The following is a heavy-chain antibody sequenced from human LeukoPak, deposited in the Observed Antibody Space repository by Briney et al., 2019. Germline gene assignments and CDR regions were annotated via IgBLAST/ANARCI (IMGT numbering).Heavy chain of an antibody. Sequence: GRSLRLSCAASGFTFSSYGMHWVRQAPGKGLEWVVVIWYDGSNKYYADSVKGRFTISRDNSKNTLYLQMNSLRAEDTAVYYCASAFVGGYYYVSSGLRDYWGQGTLVTVSS. CDR3: ASAFVGGYYYVSSGLRDY. J-gene: IGHJ4*02. D-gene: IGHD3-22*01. CDR1: GFTFSSYG. V-gene: IGHV3-33*01. CDR2: IWYDGSNK.